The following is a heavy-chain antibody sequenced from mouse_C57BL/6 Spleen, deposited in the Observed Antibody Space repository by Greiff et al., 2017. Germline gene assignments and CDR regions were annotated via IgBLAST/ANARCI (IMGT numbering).Heavy chain of an antibody. V-gene: IGHV5-4*01. CDR3: AREVHSNQGRNWDGVYAMDY. CDR2: ISDGGSYT. CDR1: GFTFSSYA. Sequence: EVKVVESGGGLVKPGGSLKLSCAASGFTFSSYAMSWVRQTPEKRLEWVATISDGGSYTYYPDNVKGRFTISRDNTKNNLYLQMSQLKSEDTAMYYCAREVHSNQGRNWDGVYAMDYWGQGTSVTVSS. D-gene: IGHD4-1*01. J-gene: IGHJ4*01.